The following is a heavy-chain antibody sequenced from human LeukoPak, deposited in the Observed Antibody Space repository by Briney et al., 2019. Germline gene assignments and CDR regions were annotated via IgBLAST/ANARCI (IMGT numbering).Heavy chain of an antibody. CDR3: AREGVVAAIDY. D-gene: IGHD2-15*01. CDR1: GFTVSSNY. CDR2: IYSGGNT. Sequence: GGSLRLSCAASGFTVSSNYMSWVRQAPGKGLEWVSVIYSGGNTYYADSVKGRFTISRDNSKNTLYLQMNSLRAEDTAVYYCAREGVVAAIDYWGQGTLVTVSS. V-gene: IGHV3-66*01. J-gene: IGHJ4*02.